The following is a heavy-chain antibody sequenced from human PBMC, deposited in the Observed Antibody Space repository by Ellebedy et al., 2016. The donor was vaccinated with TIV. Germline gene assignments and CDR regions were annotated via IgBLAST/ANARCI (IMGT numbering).Heavy chain of an antibody. J-gene: IGHJ5*02. CDR3: ARHHVAGSLGAFDL. CDR1: GFIFSNYW. CDR2: IYPGDSDN. D-gene: IGHD3-10*01. V-gene: IGHV5-51*01. Sequence: GESLKISCQESGFIFSNYWIGWVRQMPGKGLEWMGIIYPGDSDNRYNSSFQGQVTISVDRSNGIAYLQWSSLEASDTAIYYCARHHVAGSLGAFDLWGQGTLVTVSS.